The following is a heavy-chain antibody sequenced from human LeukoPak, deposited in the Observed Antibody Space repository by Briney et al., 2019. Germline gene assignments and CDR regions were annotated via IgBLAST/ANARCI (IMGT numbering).Heavy chain of an antibody. CDR1: GFTFSNHE. V-gene: IGHV3-48*03. CDR2: TSRGGSDI. CDR3: VRARLIRLENFFDY. D-gene: IGHD2-21*02. J-gene: IGHJ4*02. Sequence: GGSLRLSCATSGFTFSNHEMNWVRQAPGKGLEWVAYTSRGGSDITYADSVKGRFTISTDNANSSLYLQMNSLRAEDTAVYFCVRARLIRLENFFDYWGQGTLVTVSS.